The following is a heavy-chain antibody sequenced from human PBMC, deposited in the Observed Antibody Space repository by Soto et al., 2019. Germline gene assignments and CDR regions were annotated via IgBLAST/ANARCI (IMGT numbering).Heavy chain of an antibody. CDR1: GFTFSSYG. V-gene: IGHV3-30*18. CDR2: ISYDGSNK. Sequence: GGSLRLSCAASGFTFSSYGMHWVRQAPGKGLEWVAVISYDGSNKYYADSVKGRFTISRDNSKNTLYLQMNSLRAEDTAVYYCAKDWKYYGDYDYTFDYWGQGTLVTVSS. J-gene: IGHJ4*02. CDR3: AKDWKYYGDYDYTFDY. D-gene: IGHD4-17*01.